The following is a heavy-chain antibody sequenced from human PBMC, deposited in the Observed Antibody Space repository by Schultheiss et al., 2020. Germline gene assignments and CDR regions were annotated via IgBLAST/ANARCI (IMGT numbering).Heavy chain of an antibody. CDR2: IYTSGST. CDR3: ARGGGSYYYDSTDAFDI. CDR1: GGSISSYY. Sequence: SQTLSLTCTVSGGSISSYYWSWIRQPAGKGLEWIGRIYTSGSTNYNPSLKSRVTISVDTSKNQFSLRLSSVTAADTAVYYCARGGGSYYYDSTDAFDIWGRGTMVTVSS. D-gene: IGHD3-22*01. J-gene: IGHJ3*02. V-gene: IGHV4-4*07.